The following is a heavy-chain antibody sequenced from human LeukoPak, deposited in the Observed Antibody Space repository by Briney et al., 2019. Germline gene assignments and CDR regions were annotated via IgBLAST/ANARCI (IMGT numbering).Heavy chain of an antibody. CDR3: ARERFIGGNSYGLDV. Sequence: PGGSLRLSCAASGFTFSSYSMNWVRQAPGKGLEWVSSISSSSSYIYYADSVKGRFTISRDNAKNSLYLQMNSLGAEDTAVYYCARERFIGGNSYGLDVWGQGTTVTVSS. CDR1: GFTFSSYS. J-gene: IGHJ6*02. CDR2: ISSSSSYI. D-gene: IGHD5-18*01. V-gene: IGHV3-21*01.